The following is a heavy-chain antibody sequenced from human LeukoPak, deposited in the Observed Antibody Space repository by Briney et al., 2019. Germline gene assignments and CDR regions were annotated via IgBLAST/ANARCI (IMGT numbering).Heavy chain of an antibody. J-gene: IGHJ6*03. Sequence: GGSLRLSCAASGFTFSSYWMSWVRQAPGKGLEWVANIKQDGSEKYYVDSVKGRFTISRDNAKNSLYLQMNSLRAEDTAVYYCARVQRGYSYNPLGYYYYYMDVWGKGTTVTVSS. CDR2: IKQDGSEK. V-gene: IGHV3-7*01. D-gene: IGHD5-18*01. CDR3: ARVQRGYSYNPLGYYYYYMDV. CDR1: GFTFSSYW.